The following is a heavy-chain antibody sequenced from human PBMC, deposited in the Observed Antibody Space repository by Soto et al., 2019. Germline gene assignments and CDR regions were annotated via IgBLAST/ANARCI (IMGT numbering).Heavy chain of an antibody. J-gene: IGHJ4*02. CDR1: GFTFRSNV. D-gene: IGHD3-16*01. Sequence: QVHLVESGGGVVQPGTSLRLSCVGSGFTFRSNVIHWVRQAPGKGLEWVALTSYDGSNNFYGDSVKGRFTISRHNSRNTVELQMDSLRFEDTALYYCARWGTTGGLDVWGQGTLVSVSS. V-gene: IGHV3-33*05. CDR3: ARWGTTGGLDV. CDR2: TSYDGSNN.